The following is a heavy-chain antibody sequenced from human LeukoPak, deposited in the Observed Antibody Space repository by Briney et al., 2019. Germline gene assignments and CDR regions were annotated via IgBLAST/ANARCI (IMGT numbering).Heavy chain of an antibody. CDR1: GFTFSSYS. Sequence: GGSLRLSCVVSGFTFSSYSMIWVRQAPGKGLQWVANMKKDGSETNYVDSVKGRFTISRDDAKNSLYLQMNSLRAEDTAVYYCGRHRSGSGTYFIDYWGQGTLVSVSS. CDR2: MKKDGSET. D-gene: IGHD3-10*01. J-gene: IGHJ4*02. V-gene: IGHV3-7*01. CDR3: GRHRSGSGTYFIDY.